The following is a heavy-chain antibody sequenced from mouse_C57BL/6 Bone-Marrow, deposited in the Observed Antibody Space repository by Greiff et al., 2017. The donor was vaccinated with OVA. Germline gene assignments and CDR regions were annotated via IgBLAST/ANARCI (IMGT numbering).Heavy chain of an antibody. J-gene: IGHJ2*01. V-gene: IGHV1-81*01. CDR3: ARHYYGSTHDC. CDR2: IYPRSGNT. CDR1: GYTFTSYG. D-gene: IGHD1-1*01. Sequence: VKLQESGAELARPGASVKLSCKASGYTFTSYGISWVKQSTGQGLEWIVEIYPRSGNTYYNETFKGKSTLPADKSPSTAYMELRSLTSEDSAVYFCARHYYGSTHDCWGQGTTLTVSS.